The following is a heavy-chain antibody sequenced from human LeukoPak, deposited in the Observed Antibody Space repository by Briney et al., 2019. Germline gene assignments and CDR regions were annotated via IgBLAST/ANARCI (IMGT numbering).Heavy chain of an antibody. CDR1: GFTFSSYS. J-gene: IGHJ6*03. CDR2: ISSSSSTI. CDR3: ARYYYGSGSSYYYMDV. Sequence: PGGSLRLSCAASGFTFSSYSMNWVRQAPGKGLEWVSYISSSSSTIYYADSVKGRFTISRDNAKNSLYLQMNSLRAEDTAVYYCARYYYGSGSSYYYMDVWGKGTTVTISS. D-gene: IGHD3-10*01. V-gene: IGHV3-48*01.